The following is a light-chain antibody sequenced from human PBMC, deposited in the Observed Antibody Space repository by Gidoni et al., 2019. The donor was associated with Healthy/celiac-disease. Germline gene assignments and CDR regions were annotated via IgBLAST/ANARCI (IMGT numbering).Light chain of an antibody. CDR1: SSNIGSNY. V-gene: IGLV1-47*01. CDR2: RNN. CDR3: AAWDDSLSGRDVV. Sequence: QSVLTQPPSASGTPGQRVTISCSGSSSNIGSNYVSWYQPRPGTAPKLLIHRNNQRPTGVPDRFSGSKSGTSASLAISGLRSEDEADYYCAAWDDSLSGRDVVFGGGTKLTVL. J-gene: IGLJ2*01.